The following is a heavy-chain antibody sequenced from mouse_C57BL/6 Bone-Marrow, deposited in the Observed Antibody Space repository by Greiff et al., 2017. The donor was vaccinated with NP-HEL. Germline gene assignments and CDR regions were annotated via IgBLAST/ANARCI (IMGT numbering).Heavy chain of an antibody. J-gene: IGHJ2*01. D-gene: IGHD2-10*02. CDR1: GYAFTNYL. V-gene: IGHV1-54*01. CDR2: INPGSGGT. CDR3: ARSEYGNLFDY. Sequence: VHLVESGAELVRPGTSVKVSCKASGYAFTNYLIEWVKQRPGQGLEWIGVINPGSGGTNYNEKFKGKATLTADKSSSTAYMQLSSLTSEDSAVYFCARSEYGNLFDYWGQGTTLTVSS.